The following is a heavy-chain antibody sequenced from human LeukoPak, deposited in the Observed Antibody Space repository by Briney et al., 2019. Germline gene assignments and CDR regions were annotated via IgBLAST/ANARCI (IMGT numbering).Heavy chain of an antibody. CDR3: VRIKSNNWWGNFDY. CDR2: VSANTGNT. V-gene: IGHV1-18*04. D-gene: IGHD1-20*01. Sequence: GSVKVSCKAFGYTFTDYGITWVRQAPGQGLQWLGWVSANTGNTNYAQRFQGRVTMTIDTSTSTAYMELRSLGSDDTAVYYCVRIKSNNWWGNFDYWGQGTLVTVSS. CDR1: GYTFTDYG. J-gene: IGHJ4*02.